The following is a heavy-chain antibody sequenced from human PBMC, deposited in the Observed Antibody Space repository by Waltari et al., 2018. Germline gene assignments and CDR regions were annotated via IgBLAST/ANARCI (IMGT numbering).Heavy chain of an antibody. Sequence: VQLVESGGGVVQPGRSLRLSCAASGFTFSSYAMHWVRQAPGKGLEWVAVISDDGSNKYYADSVKGRFTISRDNSKNTLYLQMNSLRAEDTAVYYCASSPVTGYYSGFFDYWGQGTLVTVSS. J-gene: IGHJ4*02. CDR2: ISDDGSNK. CDR3: ASSPVTGYYSGFFDY. D-gene: IGHD3-9*01. V-gene: IGHV3-30-3*01. CDR1: GFTFSSYA.